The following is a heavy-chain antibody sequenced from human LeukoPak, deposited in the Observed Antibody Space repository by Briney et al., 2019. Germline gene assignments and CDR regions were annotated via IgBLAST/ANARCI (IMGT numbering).Heavy chain of an antibody. J-gene: IGHJ4*02. CDR3: VGSSGWLFDY. D-gene: IGHD6-19*01. CDR2: IKEDGSRI. CDR1: GFTFSNYW. Sequence: GGSLRLSCAGTGFTFSNYWMNWVRQAPGKGLEWVANIKEDGSRINYVDSVKGRFTISRDNAKNSVYLQMDSLRAEDTAVYYCVGSSGWLFDYWGQGILVAVSS. V-gene: IGHV3-7*01.